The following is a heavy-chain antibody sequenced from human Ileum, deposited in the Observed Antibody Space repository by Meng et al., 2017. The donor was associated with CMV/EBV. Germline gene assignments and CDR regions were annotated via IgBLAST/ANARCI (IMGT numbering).Heavy chain of an antibody. J-gene: IGHJ5*02. CDR2: INPNSGGT. CDR1: GYTFNAYH. Sequence: QGRLLQSGAEVKKHGASVKVSCKAAGYTFNAYHAHWVRQAPGQGLEWMGWINPNSGGTKYAQKFRGRVTLTRDTSISTVYMDLTTITSDDTAVYYCARPYTSGWSNWFDPWGQGTLVTVSS. CDR3: ARPYTSGWSNWFDP. D-gene: IGHD6-19*01. V-gene: IGHV1-2*02.